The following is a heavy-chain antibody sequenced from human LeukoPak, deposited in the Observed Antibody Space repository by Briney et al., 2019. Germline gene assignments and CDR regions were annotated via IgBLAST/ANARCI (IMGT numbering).Heavy chain of an antibody. D-gene: IGHD2-2*01. CDR1: GYSISSGYQ. CDR3: ARDPRWLTPDCTSTSCYENYFDP. CDR2: IYHSGGG. V-gene: IGHV4-38-2*02. Sequence: SETLSLTCAVPGYSISSGYQWAWIRQSPGKGLEGIGSIYHSGGGHYNPSLKSGVTISVETSKHQFSLKMYSVTAADTAVYYCARDPRWLTPDCTSTSCYENYFDPWGQGTLVTVSS. J-gene: IGHJ5*02.